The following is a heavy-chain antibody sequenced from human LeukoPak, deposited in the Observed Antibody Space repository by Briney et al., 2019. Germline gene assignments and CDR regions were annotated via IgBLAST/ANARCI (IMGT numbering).Heavy chain of an antibody. CDR3: AIAIAVAGPFDY. J-gene: IGHJ4*02. CDR2: IAGSGRDT. CDR1: GFTFTNYI. V-gene: IGHV3-23*01. Sequence: GGSLRLSCAASGFTFTNYIMSWVRQAPGKGLEWVSAIAGSGRDTYYADSVKGRFTISRDNSKNTLYLQMNSLRAEDTAVYYCAIAIAVAGPFDYWGQGTLVTVSS. D-gene: IGHD6-19*01.